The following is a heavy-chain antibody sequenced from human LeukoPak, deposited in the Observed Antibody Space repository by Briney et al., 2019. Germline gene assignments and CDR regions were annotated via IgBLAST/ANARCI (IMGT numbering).Heavy chain of an antibody. CDR3: AKDAEYGSGSYRNWFDP. D-gene: IGHD3-10*01. CDR1: GFTVSSNY. CDR2: IYSGGST. J-gene: IGHJ5*02. Sequence: GGSLRLSCAASGFTVSSNYMSWVRQAPGKGLEWVSVIYSGGSTYYADSVKGRFTISRDNSKNTLYLQMNSLRAEDTAVYYCAKDAEYGSGSYRNWFDPWGQGTLVTVSS. V-gene: IGHV3-66*01.